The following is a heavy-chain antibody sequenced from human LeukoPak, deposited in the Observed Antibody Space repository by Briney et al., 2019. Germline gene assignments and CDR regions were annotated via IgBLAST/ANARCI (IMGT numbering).Heavy chain of an antibody. J-gene: IGHJ6*02. CDR2: ISYDGSNK. D-gene: IGHD6-19*01. CDR3: AKDLAVAGTYYYGMDV. CDR1: GFTFNSYS. Sequence: GGSLRLSCAASGFTFNSYSMHWVRQAPGKGLEWVAVISYDGSNKYYADSVKGRFTISRDNSKNTLYLQMNSLRAEDTAVYYCAKDLAVAGTYYYGMDVWGQGTTVTVSS. V-gene: IGHV3-30*18.